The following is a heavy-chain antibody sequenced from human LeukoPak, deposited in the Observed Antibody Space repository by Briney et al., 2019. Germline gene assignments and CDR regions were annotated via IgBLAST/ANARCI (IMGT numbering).Heavy chain of an antibody. CDR1: GGTFNNFA. D-gene: IGHD1-14*01. V-gene: IGHV1-46*02. J-gene: IGHJ6*02. CDR3: ARVTNSITRNGYYGMDV. CDR2: INPSGGST. Sequence: ASVKVSCKASGGTFNNFAISWVRQAPGQGLEWMGIINPSGGSTSYAQKFQGRVTMTRDTSTSTVYMELSSLRSEDTAVYYCARVTNSITRNGYYGMDVWGQGTTVTVSS.